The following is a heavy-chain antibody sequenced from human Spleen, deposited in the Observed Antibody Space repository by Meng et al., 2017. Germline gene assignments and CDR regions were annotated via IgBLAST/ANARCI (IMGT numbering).Heavy chain of an antibody. V-gene: IGHV3-7*01. CDR1: GFTFSSYW. D-gene: IGHD1-26*01. CDR2: IKQDGSEK. Sequence: GESLKISCAASGFTFSSYWMSWVRQAPGKGLEWVANIKQDGSEKYYVDSVKGRFTISRDNAKNSLYLQMNSLRVEDTAVYYCARADSGTYPYNYYYGMDVWGQGTTVTVSS. CDR3: ARADSGTYPYNYYYGMDV. J-gene: IGHJ6*02.